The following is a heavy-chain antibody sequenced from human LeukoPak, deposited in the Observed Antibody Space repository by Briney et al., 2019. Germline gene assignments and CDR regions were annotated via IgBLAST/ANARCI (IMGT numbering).Heavy chain of an antibody. V-gene: IGHV4-4*07. D-gene: IGHD5-18*01. CDR1: GRPHKRQD. CDR2: IYTSGST. CDR3: GRGRYIYGQKASYYYYRDV. J-gene: IGHJ6*03. Sequence: SETLSLMRTVWGRPHKRQDCRGIWQPAGKGLEWIGRIYTSGSTNYNPSLKSRVTISVDKTKNQFSLKLSSVTAADKVVYYCGRGRYIYGQKASYYYYRDVWGKGTTVTVSS.